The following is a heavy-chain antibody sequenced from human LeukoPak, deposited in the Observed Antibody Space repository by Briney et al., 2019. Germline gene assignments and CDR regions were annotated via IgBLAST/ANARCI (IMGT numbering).Heavy chain of an antibody. CDR3: AGYCSGGCYSSYSIDH. V-gene: IGHV3-74*01. Sequence: GGSLRLYCAASGFTLSSYWMHWVRQAPGKGLVWVSRIESDGSSTSYADSVKGRFTISRDNAKNTLYLQMNSLRAEDTAVYHCAGYCSGGCYSSYSIDHWGPGTLVTVSS. CDR2: IESDGSST. J-gene: IGHJ4*02. CDR1: GFTLSSYW. D-gene: IGHD2-15*01.